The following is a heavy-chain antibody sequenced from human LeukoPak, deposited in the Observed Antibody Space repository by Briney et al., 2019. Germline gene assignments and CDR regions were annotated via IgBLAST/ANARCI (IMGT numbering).Heavy chain of an antibody. D-gene: IGHD3-22*01. CDR2: ISYDGSNK. J-gene: IGHJ4*02. Sequence: GGSLRLSCAASGFTFSSYGMHWVRQAPGKGLEWVAVISYDGSNKYYADSVKGRFTISRDNSKNTLYLQMNSLRAEDTAVYYCAKGGYYDSSGPVTYWGQGTLVTVSS. V-gene: IGHV3-30*18. CDR1: GFTFSSYG. CDR3: AKGGYYDSSGPVTY.